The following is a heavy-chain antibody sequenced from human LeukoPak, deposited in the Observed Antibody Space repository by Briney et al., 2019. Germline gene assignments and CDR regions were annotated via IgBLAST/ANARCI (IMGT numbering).Heavy chain of an antibody. J-gene: IGHJ4*02. CDR2: IWYDGTRE. D-gene: IGHD1-26*01. V-gene: IGHV3-33*01. Sequence: GGSLRLPCAASGFSFSAYDMHWVRQAPGKGLEWVALIWYDGTREYYADSVKGRFTISRDNAKNTLYLQMNSLRVEDTAVYYCARESGSRGDFDYWGQGTLVTVSS. CDR3: ARESGSRGDFDY. CDR1: GFSFSAYD.